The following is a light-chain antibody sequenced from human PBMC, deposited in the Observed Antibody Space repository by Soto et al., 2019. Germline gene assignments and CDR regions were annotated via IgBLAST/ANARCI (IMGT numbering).Light chain of an antibody. CDR3: QSYDSSLTTFV. V-gene: IGLV1-40*01. CDR2: GDN. Sequence: QSVLTQPPSVSGAPGQRVAISCTGSSSNIGAEYDVHWYQQLPGTAPKRLIYGDNNRPSGDPDRFSGSKSGTSASLAITGLQPEDEADYYCQSYDSSLTTFVFXTGTKVTVL. CDR1: SSNIGAEYD. J-gene: IGLJ1*01.